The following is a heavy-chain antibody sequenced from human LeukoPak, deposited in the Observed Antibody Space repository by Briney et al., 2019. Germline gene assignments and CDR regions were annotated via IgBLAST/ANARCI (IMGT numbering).Heavy chain of an antibody. J-gene: IGHJ5*02. CDR1: GGSISSGDYY. CDR2: MYYSGST. V-gene: IGHV4-30-4*01. D-gene: IGHD3-22*01. Sequence: PSGTLSLTCTVSGGSISSGDYYWSWIRQPPGKGLEWIAYMYYSGSTYYNPSLKSRVTMSADTSKNQLSLKLSSVTAADTAVFYCARPYYYDSRIDPWGQGILVTVSS. CDR3: ARPYYYDSRIDP.